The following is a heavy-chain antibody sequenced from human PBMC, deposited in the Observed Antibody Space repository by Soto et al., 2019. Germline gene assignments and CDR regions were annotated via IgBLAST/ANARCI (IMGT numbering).Heavy chain of an antibody. Sequence: GGSLRLSCAASGFTFSNSWMHWVRQVSGKGLEWVSRINADGTSTSYAGSVKGRFTISRDNAKNTLYLHVNSLRAEDTAVYYCVKVLARGVGVPRFYFDSWGQEALVTVSS. J-gene: IGHJ4*02. CDR3: VKVLARGVGVPRFYFDS. CDR2: INADGTST. V-gene: IGHV3-74*01. D-gene: IGHD2-2*01. CDR1: GFTFSNSW.